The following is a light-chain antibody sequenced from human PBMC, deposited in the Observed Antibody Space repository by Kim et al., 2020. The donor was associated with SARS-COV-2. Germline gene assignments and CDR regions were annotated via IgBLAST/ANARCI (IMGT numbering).Light chain of an antibody. CDR1: QSISTW. Sequence: ASVGERVTINWRTSQSISTWLAWYQQKPGKGPKLLIYEASSLEGGVPSRFSGSGSGTEFTLTISSLQPDDLATYYCQQYGSSPWTFGQVTKVDIK. J-gene: IGKJ1*01. CDR3: QQYGSSPWT. V-gene: IGKV1-5*03. CDR2: EAS.